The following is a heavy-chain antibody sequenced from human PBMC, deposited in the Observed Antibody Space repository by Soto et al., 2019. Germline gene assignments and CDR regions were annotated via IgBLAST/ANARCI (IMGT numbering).Heavy chain of an antibody. Sequence: SETLSLTCTVSGGSISSYYWSWIRQPPGKGLEWIGYIYYSGSTNYNPSLKSRVTISVDTPKNQFSLKLSSVTAADTAVYYCAGGITIFSAYWGQGTLVTVSS. CDR1: GGSISSYY. D-gene: IGHD3-3*01. CDR3: AGGITIFSAY. CDR2: IYYSGST. V-gene: IGHV4-59*01. J-gene: IGHJ4*02.